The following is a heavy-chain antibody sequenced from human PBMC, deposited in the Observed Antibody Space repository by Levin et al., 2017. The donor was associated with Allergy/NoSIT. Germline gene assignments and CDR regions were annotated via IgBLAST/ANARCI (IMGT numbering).Heavy chain of an antibody. CDR2: INPNSGGT. J-gene: IGHJ6*02. CDR3: ARGCRIAGRRLYGMDV. Sequence: KSGESLKISCKASGYTFTDYYMHWVRQAPGQGLEWMGWINPNSGGTNYAQKFQGRVTLTRDTSISTAYMELTRLRSDDTAVYYCARGCRIAGRRLYGMDVWGQGTTVTVSS. V-gene: IGHV1-2*02. D-gene: IGHD6-6*01. CDR1: GYTFTDYY.